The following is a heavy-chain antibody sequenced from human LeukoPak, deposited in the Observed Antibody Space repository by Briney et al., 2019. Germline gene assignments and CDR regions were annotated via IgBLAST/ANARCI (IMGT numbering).Heavy chain of an antibody. V-gene: IGHV1-46*01. CDR2: INPSGGST. Sequence: GASVKVSCKASGYTFTSYYMHWVRQAPGQGLEWMGIINPSGGSTSYAKKFQGRVTMTRDTSTSTVYMELSSLRPEDTAVYYCARVGGTMVRGATRDYYGMDVWGKGTTVTVSS. J-gene: IGHJ6*04. D-gene: IGHD3-10*01. CDR3: ARVGGTMVRGATRDYYGMDV. CDR1: GYTFTSYY.